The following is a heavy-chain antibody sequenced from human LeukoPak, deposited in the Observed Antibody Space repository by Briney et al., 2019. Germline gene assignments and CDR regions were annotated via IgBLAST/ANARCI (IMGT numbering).Heavy chain of an antibody. J-gene: IGHJ5*02. CDR2: IYYSGST. CDR1: GGSISSSSYY. V-gene: IGHV4-39*01. Sequence: PSETLSLTCTVSGGSISSSSYYWGWIRQPPGKGLGWIGSIYYSGSTYYNPSLKSRVTISVDTSKNQFSLKLSSVTAADTAVYYCARTTDPPIVVVPAAMGFDPWGQGTLVTVSS. D-gene: IGHD2-2*01. CDR3: ARTTDPPIVVVPAAMGFDP.